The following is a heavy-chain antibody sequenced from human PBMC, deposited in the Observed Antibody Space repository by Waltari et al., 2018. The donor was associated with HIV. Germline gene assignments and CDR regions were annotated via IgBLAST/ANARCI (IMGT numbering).Heavy chain of an antibody. CDR3: ARQSRGNSVGYDY. CDR2: IYYSGST. V-gene: IGHV4-59*08. Sequence: QVHLQESGPGPVKTSEDLSPPRTGPGCSHRCYYRSWIRQPPGKGLEWIGYIYYSGSTNYNPALKSRLTMSVDTSKNQFSLKLSSVTAADTAVYYCARQSRGNSVGYDYWGQGTLVTVSS. J-gene: IGHJ4*02. CDR1: GCSHRCYY. D-gene: IGHD1-26*01.